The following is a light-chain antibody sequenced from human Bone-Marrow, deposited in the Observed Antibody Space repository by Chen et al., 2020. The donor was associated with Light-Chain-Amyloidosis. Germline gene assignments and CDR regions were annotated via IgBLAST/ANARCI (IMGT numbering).Light chain of an antibody. Sequence: SYELTQPPSVSVSPGQTARITCSGDDLPTKYAYWYQQKPGQAPVLVIHRDTERPWGISKSISGSSEGTTATLTISGVQAEDEADDHCQSADSSGTYEVIFGGGTKLTVL. CDR3: QSADSSGTYEVI. CDR1: DLPTKY. CDR2: RDT. J-gene: IGLJ2*01. V-gene: IGLV3-25*03.